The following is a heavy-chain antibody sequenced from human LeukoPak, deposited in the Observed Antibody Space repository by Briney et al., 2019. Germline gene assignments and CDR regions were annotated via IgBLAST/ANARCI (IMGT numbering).Heavy chain of an antibody. J-gene: IGHJ2*01. CDR2: IIPIFGTA. CDR1: GGTFSSYA. CDR3: ARDQGYGDYASYWYFDL. Sequence: SVKVSCKASGGTFSSYAISWVRQAPGQGLEWMGRIIPIFGTANYAQKFQGRVTITTDESTSTAYMELSSLRSEDTAVYYCARDQGYGDYASYWYFDLWGRGTLVTVSS. V-gene: IGHV1-69*05. D-gene: IGHD4-17*01.